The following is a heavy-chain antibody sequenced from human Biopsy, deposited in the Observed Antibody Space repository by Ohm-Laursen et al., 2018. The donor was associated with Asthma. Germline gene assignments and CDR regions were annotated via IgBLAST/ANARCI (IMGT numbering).Heavy chain of an antibody. CDR1: GYTFNSAG. D-gene: IGHD3-10*01. V-gene: IGHV1-18*01. CDR2: ISVYNGNT. CDR3: ARAVDYSHYYGIDV. J-gene: IGHJ6*02. Sequence: SVKVSCNASGYTFNSAGITWVRQASGQGLEWMGWISVYNGNTKVAQKLQDRVTMITNTSTSTAYMELRSLRSDDTAVYFCARAVDYSHYYGIDVWGQGTTVTVS.